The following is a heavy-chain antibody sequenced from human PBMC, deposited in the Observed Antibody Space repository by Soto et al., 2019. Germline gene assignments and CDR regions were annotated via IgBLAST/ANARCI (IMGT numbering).Heavy chain of an antibody. J-gene: IGHJ5*02. CDR1: GFAFSSYG. CDR2: ISNDGSKV. V-gene: IGHV3-30*18. Sequence: QVQLVESGGGVVQPGRSLRLSCAASGFAFSSYGMHWVRQAPGKGLEWVAVISNDGSKVYYTDSVKGRFTISRDNSKNTQYLQMNSLRAEDTGIYYCTKDQGPYLPLDPWGQGIWVTVSS. CDR3: TKDQGPYLPLDP. D-gene: IGHD3-10*01.